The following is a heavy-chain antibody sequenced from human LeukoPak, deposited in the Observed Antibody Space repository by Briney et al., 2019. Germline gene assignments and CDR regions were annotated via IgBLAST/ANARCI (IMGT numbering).Heavy chain of an antibody. CDR2: ISSSSSTI. Sequence: GGSLRLSCAASGFTFSSYEMNWVRQAPGKGLEWVSYISSSSSTIYYADSVKGRFTISRDNAKNSLYLQMNSLRAEDTAVYYCAREATTVTTWGYYYYMDVWGKGTTVTVSS. CDR1: GFTFSSYE. CDR3: AREATTVTTWGYYYYMDV. V-gene: IGHV3-48*01. J-gene: IGHJ6*03. D-gene: IGHD4-11*01.